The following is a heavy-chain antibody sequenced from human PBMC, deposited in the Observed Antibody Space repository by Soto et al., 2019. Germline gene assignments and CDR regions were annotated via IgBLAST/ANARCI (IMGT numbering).Heavy chain of an antibody. V-gene: IGHV1-69*02. CDR2: IIPILGIA. J-gene: IGHJ4*02. D-gene: IGHD6-6*01. Sequence: QVQLVQSGAEVKKPRSSVKVSCKASGGTFSSYTISWVRQAPGQGLEWMGRIIPILGIANYAQKFEGRVTITADKSTSTADMELSSLISEDTAVYYCARAGPYSSSNLDYWGQGTLVTVSS. CDR3: ARAGPYSSSNLDY. CDR1: GGTFSSYT.